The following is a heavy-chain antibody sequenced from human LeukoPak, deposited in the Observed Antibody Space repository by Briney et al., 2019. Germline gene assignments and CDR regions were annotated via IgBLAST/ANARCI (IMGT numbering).Heavy chain of an antibody. CDR2: IYYNGIS. CDR1: GDSISTSSYY. V-gene: IGHV4-39*01. Sequence: SETPSLTCTVSGDSISTSSYYWGWIRQSPGKGLQWLGSIYYNGISHYNPSLKGRLTIYVDTSRNQFSLHVSSVTAADTAVFYYARSDYYDYRQIDFWGQGTLVTVSS. CDR3: ARSDYYDYRQIDF. J-gene: IGHJ4*02. D-gene: IGHD3-22*01.